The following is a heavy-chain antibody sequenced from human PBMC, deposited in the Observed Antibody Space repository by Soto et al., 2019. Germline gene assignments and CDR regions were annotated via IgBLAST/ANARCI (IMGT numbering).Heavy chain of an antibody. V-gene: IGHV4-4*07. J-gene: IGHJ5*02. Sequence: SETLSLTCTFSVDSIIGYFWSWIRQPAGKGLEWIGRVHTSGSTIYNPSLKSRVTMSVDTSKNQFSLKLTSVTAADTAVYYCGRAREVDSAGWFDPWGQGTLVTVSS. CDR3: GRAREVDSAGWFDP. CDR1: VDSIIGYF. CDR2: VHTSGST.